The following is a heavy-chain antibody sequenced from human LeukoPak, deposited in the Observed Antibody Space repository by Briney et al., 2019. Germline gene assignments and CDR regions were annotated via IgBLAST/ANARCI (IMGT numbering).Heavy chain of an antibody. V-gene: IGHV3-23*01. CDR1: GFTFSSYA. J-gene: IGHJ3*02. Sequence: QPGGSLRLSCAASGFTFSSYAMSWVRQAPGKGLEWVSAISGSGGSTYYADSVKGRFTISRDNSKNTLYLQMNSLGVDDTAVHYCVCSYEDDAFDIWGQGTMVTVSS. D-gene: IGHD5-12*01. CDR3: VCSYEDDAFDI. CDR2: ISGSGGST.